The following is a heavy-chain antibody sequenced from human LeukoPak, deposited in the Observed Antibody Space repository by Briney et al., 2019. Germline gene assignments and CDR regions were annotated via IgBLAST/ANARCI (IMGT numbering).Heavy chain of an antibody. D-gene: IGHD3-22*01. V-gene: IGHV4-39*07. CDR2: INHSGST. Sequence: SETLSLTCTVSGGSISSSSYYWGWIRQPPGKGLEWIGEINHSGSTNYNPSLKSRVTISVDTSKNQFSLKLSSVTAADTAVYYCARAAGITMIVVVITDAFDIWGQGTMVTVSS. CDR1: GGSISSSSYY. J-gene: IGHJ3*02. CDR3: ARAAGITMIVVVITDAFDI.